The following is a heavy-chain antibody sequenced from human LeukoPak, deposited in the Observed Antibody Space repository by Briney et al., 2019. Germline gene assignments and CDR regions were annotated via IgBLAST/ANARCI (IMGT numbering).Heavy chain of an antibody. J-gene: IGHJ4*02. V-gene: IGHV1-18*01. CDR2: ISPYNDNT. CDR1: GYTFTKFG. CDR3: AREPSGLLFDY. Sequence: GASVKVSCKASGYTFTKFGISWVRQAPGQEFEWMGWISPYNDNTNYAKKFQGRVTLTTDTSTSTAYMELRGLTSDDTAVYYCAREPSGLLFDYWGLGTLVTVPS. D-gene: IGHD6-25*01.